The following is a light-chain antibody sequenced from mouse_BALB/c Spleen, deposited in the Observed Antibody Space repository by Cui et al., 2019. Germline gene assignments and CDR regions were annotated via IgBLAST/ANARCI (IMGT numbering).Light chain of an antibody. CDR3: LQYDEFPWT. CDR1: QDINSY. J-gene: IGKJ1*01. V-gene: IGKV14-111*01. Sequence: DIKMTQSPSSMYASLGERVTITCKASQDINSYLSWFQQKPGKSPKTLIYRANRLVDGVPSRFSGSGSGQDYSLTISSLEYEDMEIYYCLQYDEFPWTFGGGTKLEIK. CDR2: RAN.